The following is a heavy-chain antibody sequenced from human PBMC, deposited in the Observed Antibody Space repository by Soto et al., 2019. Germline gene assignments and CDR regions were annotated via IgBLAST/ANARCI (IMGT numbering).Heavy chain of an antibody. CDR3: ARASSSWYIDY. D-gene: IGHD6-13*01. CDR2: IYYSGST. J-gene: IGHJ4*02. Sequence: LSLTCTVSDSSISSYYWSWIRQPPGKGLEWIGYIYYSGSTNYNPSLKSRVTISVDTSKNQFSLKLSSVTAADTAVYYCARASSSWYIDYWGQGTLVTVSS. V-gene: IGHV4-59*01. CDR1: DSSISSYY.